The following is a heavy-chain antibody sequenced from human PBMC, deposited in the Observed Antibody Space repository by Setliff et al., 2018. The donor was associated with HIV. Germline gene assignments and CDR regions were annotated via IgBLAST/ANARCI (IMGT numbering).Heavy chain of an antibody. Sequence: PGGSLRLSCAASGFTFKYAWISWVRQAPGKGLEWVSSISSSSRSKYYADSVKCRFTISRDNVKNSLYLQMNSQRSEDTAMYYCSKTQTVITVYGPFDSWGQGTLVTVSS. CDR3: SKTQTVITVYGPFDS. V-gene: IGHV3-21*04. CDR1: GFTFKYAW. J-gene: IGHJ4*02. D-gene: IGHD4-4*01. CDR2: ISSSSRSK.